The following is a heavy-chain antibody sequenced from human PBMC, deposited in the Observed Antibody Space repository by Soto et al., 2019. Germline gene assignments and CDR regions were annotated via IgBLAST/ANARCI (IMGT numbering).Heavy chain of an antibody. J-gene: IGHJ5*02. Sequence: QVQLVESGGGVVQPGRSLRLSCAASGFTFSSYAMHWVRQAPGKGLEWVAVISYDGSNKYYADYVKGRFTISRDNSQNPLYLQMNSLRAEDTAVYYCTRAGSPGLGLDPWGQGTLVTVSS. D-gene: IGHD2-15*01. CDR1: GFTFSSYA. CDR3: TRAGSPGLGLDP. CDR2: ISYDGSNK. V-gene: IGHV3-30-3*01.